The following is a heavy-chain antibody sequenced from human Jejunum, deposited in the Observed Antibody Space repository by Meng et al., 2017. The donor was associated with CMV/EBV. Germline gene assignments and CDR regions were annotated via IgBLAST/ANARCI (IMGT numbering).Heavy chain of an antibody. CDR3: TRGGEWLFGPGYFDY. D-gene: IGHD3-3*01. CDR2: MSPKSGNG. Sequence: VHSGGYVLRPGASVKVFSQASGYSFTSVGVNRVRQTPEPGLEWMRRMSPKSGNGKYGRRFDGRGIMTTDPSTSAAYMELRRLRTDDPAVYCSTRGGEWLFGPGYFDYWGQGTLVTVSS. CDR1: GYSFTSVG. V-gene: IGHV1-18*01. J-gene: IGHJ4*02.